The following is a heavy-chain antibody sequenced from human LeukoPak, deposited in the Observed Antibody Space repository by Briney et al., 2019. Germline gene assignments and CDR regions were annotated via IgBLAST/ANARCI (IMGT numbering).Heavy chain of an antibody. J-gene: IGHJ6*02. CDR1: GFTFSSYW. D-gene: IGHD3-3*01. CDR2: TNQGGSET. CDR3: ARAFWSGYSTRYYYGMDV. Sequence: GGSLRLSCAASGFTFSSYWMTWVRQAPGKGLEWVANTNQGGSETYFVESVKGRVTISRDNAKKSVFLQMNSLRAEDTAVYYCARAFWSGYSTRYYYGMDVWGQGTTVTISS. V-gene: IGHV3-7*01.